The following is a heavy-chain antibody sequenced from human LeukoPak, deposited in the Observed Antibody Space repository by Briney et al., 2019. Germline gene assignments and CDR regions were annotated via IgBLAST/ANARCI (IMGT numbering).Heavy chain of an antibody. D-gene: IGHD6-25*01. Sequence: PGGSLRLSCAASGFTFSSYAMHWVRQAPGKGLEYVSAISSNGGSTYYANSVKGRFTISRDNSKNTLYLQMGSLRAEDMAVYYCARCGFSHSNDYWGQGTLVTVSS. CDR2: ISSNGGST. V-gene: IGHV3-64*01. J-gene: IGHJ4*02. CDR1: GFTFSSYA. CDR3: ARCGFSHSNDY.